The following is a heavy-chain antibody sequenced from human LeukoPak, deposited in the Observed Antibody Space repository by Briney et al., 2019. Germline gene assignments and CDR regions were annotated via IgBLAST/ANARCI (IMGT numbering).Heavy chain of an antibody. V-gene: IGHV3-23*01. CDR3: AKATAGTTRGEGNWFDP. J-gene: IGHJ5*02. CDR1: GFTFSSYA. D-gene: IGHD1-7*01. Sequence: PGGSLRLSCAASGFTFSSYAMSWVRRAPGKGLEWVSVISNSGGSTFYADSVKGRFTISRDNSKNTLYLQMNSLRAEDTAVYYCAKATAGTTRGEGNWFDPWGQGTLVTVSS. CDR2: ISNSGGST.